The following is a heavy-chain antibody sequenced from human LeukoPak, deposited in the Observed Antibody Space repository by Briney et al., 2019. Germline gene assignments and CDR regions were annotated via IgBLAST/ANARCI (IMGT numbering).Heavy chain of an antibody. CDR1: GFTFSTYD. CDR2: LSGNGNTI. Sequence: GGSLRLSCAASGFTFSTYDMSWVRQAPGKGLECVSALSGNGNTIYYADSVKGRFTISRDNSKNTLSLQMNSLRAEDTAVYYCAKALYGGHDYWGQGTLVTVSS. CDR3: AKALYGGHDY. J-gene: IGHJ4*02. V-gene: IGHV3-23*01. D-gene: IGHD4-23*01.